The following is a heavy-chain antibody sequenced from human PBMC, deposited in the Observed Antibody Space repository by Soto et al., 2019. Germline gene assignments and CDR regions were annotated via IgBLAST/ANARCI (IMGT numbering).Heavy chain of an antibody. CDR1: GGSISNYY. V-gene: IGHV4-4*07. Sequence: QVQVQESGPGLVKPSETLSLTCDVSGGSISNYYWSWLRLPAGKGLEWIGRVYSSGTTNYNPSLKSRGTVTVDAAKNQCYLNLSSVTATDTAVDYCARERRTIFAANYDRGMDVWGQGTTVTVSS. D-gene: IGHD3-3*01. CDR2: VYSSGTT. J-gene: IGHJ6*02. CDR3: ARERRTIFAANYDRGMDV.